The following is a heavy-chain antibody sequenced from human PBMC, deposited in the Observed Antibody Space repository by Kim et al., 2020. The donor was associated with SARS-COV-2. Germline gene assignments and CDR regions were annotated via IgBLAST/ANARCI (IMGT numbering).Heavy chain of an antibody. V-gene: IGHV3-30*03. CDR3: ARGGYSYGSGTLEASYY. Sequence: GGSLRLSCAASGFTFNRYHMHWVRQAPGKGLECVALISFHGSNQYYANSVEGRFTISRDNSNNTLYLRMTSLRLEDTAVYYCARGGYSYGSGTLEASYY. CDR1: GFTFNRYH. D-gene: IGHD3-10*01. CDR2: ISFHGSNQ. J-gene: IGHJ4*01.